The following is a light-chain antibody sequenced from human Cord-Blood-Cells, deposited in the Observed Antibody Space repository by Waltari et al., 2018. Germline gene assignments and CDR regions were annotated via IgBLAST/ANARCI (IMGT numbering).Light chain of an antibody. CDR3: QQSYSTPPLT. CDR1: QSISSY. J-gene: IGKJ4*01. Sequence: DIQMTQSPSSLSASVGDRVTITCRASQSISSYLNWYQQKPGKDPKLLIYAASSLQSGVPSSFSGSGSGTDFTLTISSLQPEDFATYYCQQSYSTPPLTFGGGTKVEIK. V-gene: IGKV1-39*01. CDR2: AAS.